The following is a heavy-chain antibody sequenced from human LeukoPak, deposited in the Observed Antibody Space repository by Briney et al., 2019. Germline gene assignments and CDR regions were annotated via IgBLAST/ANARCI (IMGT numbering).Heavy chain of an antibody. CDR2: ISYDGSNK. V-gene: IGHV3-30*04. CDR3: ARDSFSYFDY. D-gene: IGHD2-15*01. J-gene: IGHJ4*02. CDR1: GFTFSSYA. Sequence: PGGSLRLSCAASGFTFSSYAMHWVRQAPGKGLEWVAVISYDGSNKYYADSVKGRFTISRDNSKNTLCLQMNSLRAEDTAVYYCARDSFSYFDYWGQGTLVTVSS.